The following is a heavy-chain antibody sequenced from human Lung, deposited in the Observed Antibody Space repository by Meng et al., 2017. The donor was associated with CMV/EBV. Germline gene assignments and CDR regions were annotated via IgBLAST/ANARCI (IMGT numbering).Heavy chain of an antibody. CDR3: ARDATIFGGVRY. D-gene: IGHD3-3*01. V-gene: IGHV4-39*02. Sequence: SETLSLXCTVSGGSISSSSYYWGWIRQPPGKGLEWIGSIYYSGSTYYNPSLKSRVTISVDTSKNQFSLKLSSVTAADTAVYYCARDATIFGGVRYWGQGTLVTVSS. CDR1: GGSISSSSYY. J-gene: IGHJ4*02. CDR2: IYYSGST.